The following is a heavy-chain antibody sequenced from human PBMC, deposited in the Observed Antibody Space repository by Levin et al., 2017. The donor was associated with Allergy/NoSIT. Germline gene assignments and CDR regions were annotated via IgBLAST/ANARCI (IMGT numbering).Heavy chain of an antibody. CDR1: GFIFTDYY. CDR3: ARRTSPHSNAPWNFDH. J-gene: IGHJ4*02. Sequence: GESLKISCEASGFIFTDYYMNWIRQAPGKGLEWISYISSSGITQYYADSVRGRFTISRDNSKNSLYLEMDSLRGEDTAVYFCARRTSPHSNAPWNFDHWGQGTLVTVSS. D-gene: IGHD4-11*01. V-gene: IGHV3-11*01. CDR2: ISSSGITQ.